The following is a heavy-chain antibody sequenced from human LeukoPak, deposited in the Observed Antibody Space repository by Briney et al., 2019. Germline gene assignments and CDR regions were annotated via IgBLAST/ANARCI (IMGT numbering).Heavy chain of an antibody. D-gene: IGHD6-19*01. J-gene: IGHJ4*02. Sequence: HPGGSLRLSCAASGFTFSSYAMSWVRQAPGKGLEWVSAISGSGGSTYYADSVKGRFTISRDNSKNTLYLQMNSLRAEDTAVYYCAKVQPPQWPANQYYFDYWGQGTLVTVSS. V-gene: IGHV3-23*01. CDR1: GFTFSSYA. CDR2: ISGSGGST. CDR3: AKVQPPQWPANQYYFDY.